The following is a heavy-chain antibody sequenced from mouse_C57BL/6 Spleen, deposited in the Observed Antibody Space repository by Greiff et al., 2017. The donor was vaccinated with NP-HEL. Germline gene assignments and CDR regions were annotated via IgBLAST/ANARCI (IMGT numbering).Heavy chain of an antibody. J-gene: IGHJ4*01. CDR1: GYTFTSYW. D-gene: IGHD2-4*01. Sequence: QVQLQQSGAELVRPGTSVKLSCKASGYTFTSYWMHWVKQRPGQGLEWIGVIDPSDSYTNYNQKFKGKATLTVDTSSSTAYMQLSSLTSEDSAVYYCARLYYDYDGGPMDYWGQGTSVTVSS. V-gene: IGHV1-59*01. CDR2: IDPSDSYT. CDR3: ARLYYDYDGGPMDY.